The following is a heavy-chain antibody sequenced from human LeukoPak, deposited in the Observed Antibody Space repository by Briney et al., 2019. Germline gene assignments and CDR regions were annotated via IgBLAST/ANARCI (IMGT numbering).Heavy chain of an antibody. J-gene: IGHJ4*02. CDR3: ARVSVVGSSGYYGYFDY. CDR2: INPSGGST. CDR1: GYTFTSYY. V-gene: IGHV1-46*01. D-gene: IGHD3-22*01. Sequence: GASVKVSCKASGYTFTSYYMHWVRQAPGQGLEWMGIINPSGGSTSYAQKFQGRVTMIRDTSTSTVYMELSSLRSEDTAVYYCARVSVVGSSGYYGYFDYWGQGTLVTVSS.